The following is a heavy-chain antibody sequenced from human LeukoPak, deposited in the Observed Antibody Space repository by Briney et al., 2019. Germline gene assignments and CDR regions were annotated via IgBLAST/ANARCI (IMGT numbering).Heavy chain of an antibody. J-gene: IGHJ3*02. CDR2: ISYDGSNK. CDR1: GFTFSSYA. Sequence: GGSLRLSCAASGFTFSSYAMSWVRQAPGKGLEWVAVISYDGSNKYYADSVKGRFTISRDNSKNTLYLQMNSLRAEDTAVYYCARDGYGSGSYLAFDIWGQGTMVTVSS. CDR3: ARDGYGSGSYLAFDI. V-gene: IGHV3-30-3*01. D-gene: IGHD3-10*01.